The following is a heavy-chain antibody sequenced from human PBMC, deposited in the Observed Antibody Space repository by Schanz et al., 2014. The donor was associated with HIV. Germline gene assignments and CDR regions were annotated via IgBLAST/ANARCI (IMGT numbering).Heavy chain of an antibody. CDR1: GFIFSGYW. J-gene: IGHJ6*02. V-gene: IGHV4-34*01. D-gene: IGHD3-10*01. Sequence: VQILESGGGLVQPGGSLRLSCAASGFIFSGYWMTWVRQSPGKGLEWIGEINHSGSSNYNPSLKGRVTISVDTSKNQFSLKLSSVTAADTAVYYCASFFTGWELLGGYYYYAMDVWGQGTTVTVSS. CDR3: ASFFTGWELLGGYYYYAMDV. CDR2: INHSGSS.